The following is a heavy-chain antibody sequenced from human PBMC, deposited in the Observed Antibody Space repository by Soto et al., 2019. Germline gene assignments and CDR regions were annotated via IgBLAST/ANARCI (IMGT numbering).Heavy chain of an antibody. CDR1: GFTFSSYG. CDR3: AKDPRSVVERSVYGMDV. V-gene: IGHV3-23*01. D-gene: IGHD2-21*01. Sequence: EVQLLESGGGLVQPGGSLRLSCAASGFTFSSYGMSWVRQAPGEGLEWVSAISGSGGSTYYADSVKGRFTISRDNSKNTLYLQMNRLRAEDTAVYYCAKDPRSVVERSVYGMDVWGQGTTVTVSS. CDR2: ISGSGGST. J-gene: IGHJ6*02.